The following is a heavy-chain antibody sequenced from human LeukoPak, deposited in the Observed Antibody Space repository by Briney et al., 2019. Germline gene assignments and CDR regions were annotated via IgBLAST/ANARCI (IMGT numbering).Heavy chain of an antibody. CDR2: ISGSGGST. Sequence: GGSLRLSCAASGFTFSSYAMSWVRQAPGKGLEWVSAISGSGGSTYYADSVKGRFTISRDNSKNTLYLQMNSLRAEDTAVYYCAKDTYDSSGYCHFDYWGQGTLVTVYS. D-gene: IGHD3-22*01. V-gene: IGHV3-23*01. J-gene: IGHJ4*02. CDR3: AKDTYDSSGYCHFDY. CDR1: GFTFSSYA.